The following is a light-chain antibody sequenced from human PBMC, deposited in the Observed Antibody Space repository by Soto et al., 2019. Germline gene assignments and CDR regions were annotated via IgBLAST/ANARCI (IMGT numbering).Light chain of an antibody. CDR2: LNNDGTH. CDR1: SGHFSYA. J-gene: IGLJ3*02. V-gene: IGLV4-69*01. Sequence: QSALTQSPSASASLGASVKLTCTLSSGHFSYAIAWHQQQPEKGPRYLMKLNNDGTHTKGDGIPDRFSGSSSGAERYLTISSLQSEDEADYYCQTWGTGIQVFGGGTKLTVL. CDR3: QTWGTGIQV.